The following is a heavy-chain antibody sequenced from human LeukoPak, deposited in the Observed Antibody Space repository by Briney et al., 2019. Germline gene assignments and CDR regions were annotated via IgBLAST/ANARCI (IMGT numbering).Heavy chain of an antibody. D-gene: IGHD2-2*01. Sequence: PGGSLRLSCAASGFTFSSYAMHWVRQAPGKGLEWVAVISYDGSNKYYADSVKGRFTISRDNSKNTLYLQMNNLRAEDTAVYYCARDRCSSTSCYGDYYYGMDVWGQGTTVTVSS. CDR2: ISYDGSNK. CDR1: GFTFSSYA. V-gene: IGHV3-30*04. J-gene: IGHJ6*02. CDR3: ARDRCSSTSCYGDYYYGMDV.